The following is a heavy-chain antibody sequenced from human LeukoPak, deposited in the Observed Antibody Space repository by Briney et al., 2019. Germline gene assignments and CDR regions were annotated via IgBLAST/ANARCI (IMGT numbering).Heavy chain of an antibody. D-gene: IGHD3-22*01. Sequence: SVKVSCKASGGTFSSYAISWVRQAPGQGLEWMGRIIPILGIANYTQKFQGRVTITADKSTSTAYMELSSLRSEDTAVYYCARDWAYMIWNAFDIWGQGTMVTVSS. CDR1: GGTFSSYA. CDR2: IIPILGIA. V-gene: IGHV1-69*04. J-gene: IGHJ3*02. CDR3: ARDWAYMIWNAFDI.